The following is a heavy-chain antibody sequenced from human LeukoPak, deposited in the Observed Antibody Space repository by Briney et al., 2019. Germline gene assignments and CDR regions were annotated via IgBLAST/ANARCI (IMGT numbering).Heavy chain of an antibody. J-gene: IGHJ6*02. CDR2: INHSGST. Sequence: SETPSLTCAVYGGSLRGHYWSWIRQPPGKGLEWIGEINHSGSTNYNPSLKSRVTISVDTSKNQFSLKLNSVTAADTAVYNCARGRRGTMVRGVNYDYGMDVWGQGTTVTVSS. D-gene: IGHD3-10*01. CDR1: GGSLRGHY. CDR3: ARGRRGTMVRGVNYDYGMDV. V-gene: IGHV4-34*01.